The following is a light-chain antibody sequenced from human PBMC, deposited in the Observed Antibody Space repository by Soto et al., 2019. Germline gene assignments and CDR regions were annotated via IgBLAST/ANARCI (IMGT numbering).Light chain of an antibody. Sequence: EIVMTQSPATLSVSPGERATLSCRASQSVSSTLAWYQQKPGQAPRLLIYGASTRATGIPARFSGSGSGTECTLTISSLQSEDFAVYYCQQYNNWPYTFGQGTKLEIK. V-gene: IGKV3-15*01. J-gene: IGKJ2*01. CDR3: QQYNNWPYT. CDR1: QSVSST. CDR2: GAS.